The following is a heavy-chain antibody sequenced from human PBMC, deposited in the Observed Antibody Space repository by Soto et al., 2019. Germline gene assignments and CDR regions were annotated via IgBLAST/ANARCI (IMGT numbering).Heavy chain of an antibody. D-gene: IGHD4-17*01. CDR1: GGTFSSYA. Sequence: QVQLVQSGAEVKKPGSSVKVSCKASGGTFSSYAISWVRQAPGQGLEWMGGIIPIFSTANYAQKFQGRFTITAGESTSTAYMGLSSLRSEVTPVYYCANVSRVDYGDYADYYGMDVWGQGTTGTVSS. J-gene: IGHJ6*02. V-gene: IGHV1-69*12. CDR2: IIPIFSTA. CDR3: ANVSRVDYGDYADYYGMDV.